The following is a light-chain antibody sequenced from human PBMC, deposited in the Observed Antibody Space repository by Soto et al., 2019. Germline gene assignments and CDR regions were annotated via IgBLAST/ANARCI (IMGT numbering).Light chain of an antibody. CDR2: AAS. CDR1: QNLIFY. V-gene: IGKV1-9*01. Sequence: DIQMTQSPSSLSASVGDRVTITCRASQNLIFYLNWYQQKIGKAPKLLIYAASNLQSGVPSRFPGSGSGTEFTLTISSLQPDDFATYYCQHYNSYSEAFGQGTKV. CDR3: QHYNSYSEA. J-gene: IGKJ1*01.